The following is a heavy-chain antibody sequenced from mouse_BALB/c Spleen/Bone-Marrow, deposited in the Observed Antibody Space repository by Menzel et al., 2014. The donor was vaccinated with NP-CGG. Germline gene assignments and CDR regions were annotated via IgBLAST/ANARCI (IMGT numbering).Heavy chain of an antibody. D-gene: IGHD2-10*02. CDR1: GYAFTNYL. CDR3: ARSGYGNYFYAMDY. V-gene: IGHV1-54*01. CDR2: INPGSGGT. J-gene: IGHJ4*01. Sequence: QVQLQQSGAELVRPGTSVKVSCKASGYAFTNYLIEWVKQRPGQGLEWIGVINPGSGGTNYNEKFKGKATLTADKSSSTAYTQLSSRTSDDSAVYFCARSGYGNYFYAMDYWGQGTSVTVSS.